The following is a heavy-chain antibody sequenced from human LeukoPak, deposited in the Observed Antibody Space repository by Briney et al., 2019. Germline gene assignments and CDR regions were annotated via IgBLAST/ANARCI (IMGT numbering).Heavy chain of an antibody. CDR2: IIPILGIA. J-gene: IGHJ5*02. CDR3: ARDYDSSGYYRNWFDP. CDR1: GGTFSSYA. D-gene: IGHD3-22*01. V-gene: IGHV1-69*04. Sequence: GASEKVSCKASGGTFSSYAISWVRQAPGQGLEWMGRIIPILGIANYAQKFQGRVTITADKSTSTAYMELSSLRSEDTAVYYCARDYDSSGYYRNWFDPWGQGTLVTVSS.